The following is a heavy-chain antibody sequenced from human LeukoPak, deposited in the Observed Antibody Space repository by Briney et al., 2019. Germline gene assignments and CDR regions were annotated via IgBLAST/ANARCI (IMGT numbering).Heavy chain of an antibody. CDR2: ISSSSSYI. CDR1: GFTFSGDS. Sequence: GGSLRLSCAASGFTFSGDSMNWVRQAPGKGLEWVSSISSSSSYIYYADSVKGRFTISRDNAKNSLYLQMNSLRAEDTAVYYCVRESDYDFWSGYYNLDYWGQGTLVTVSS. D-gene: IGHD3-3*01. V-gene: IGHV3-21*01. J-gene: IGHJ4*02. CDR3: VRESDYDFWSGYYNLDY.